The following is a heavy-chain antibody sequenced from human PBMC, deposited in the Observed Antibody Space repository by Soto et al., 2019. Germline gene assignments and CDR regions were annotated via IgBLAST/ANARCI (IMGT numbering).Heavy chain of an antibody. D-gene: IGHD2-15*01. Sequence: PSETLSLTCTVSGGSISSYYWSWIRQPAGKGLEWIGRIYTSGSTNYNPSLKSRVTMSVDTSKNQFSLKLSSVTAADTAVYYCARDPRRVNCSGGSCWSYFDYWGQGTLVTVSS. J-gene: IGHJ4*02. V-gene: IGHV4-4*07. CDR2: IYTSGST. CDR1: GGSISSYY. CDR3: ARDPRRVNCSGGSCWSYFDY.